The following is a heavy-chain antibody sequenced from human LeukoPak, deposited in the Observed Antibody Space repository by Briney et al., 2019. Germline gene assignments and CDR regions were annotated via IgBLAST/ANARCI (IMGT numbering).Heavy chain of an antibody. Sequence: ASVKVSCKASGGTFSSYAISWVRQAPGQGLEWMGWINPNSGGTNYAQKFQGRVTMTRDTSISTAYMELSRLRSDDTAVYYCAREVGSYDFWSGYGYWGQGTLVTVSS. CDR3: AREVGSYDFWSGYGY. J-gene: IGHJ4*02. CDR2: INPNSGGT. V-gene: IGHV1-2*02. D-gene: IGHD3-3*01. CDR1: GGTFSSYA.